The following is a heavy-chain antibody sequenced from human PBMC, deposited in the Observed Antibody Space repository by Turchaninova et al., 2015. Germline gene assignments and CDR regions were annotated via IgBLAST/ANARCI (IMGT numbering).Heavy chain of an antibody. CDR2: INPNSGAT. D-gene: IGHD6-19*01. CDR3: ARAGEAVSGTPSVFDY. V-gene: IGHV1-2*06. Sequence: GASVKVSCKASGYNFIGYYIHWVRQAPGQGLEWMARINPNSGATVFAQRFLGRVYLTRDTSINTGYMDLSGLTSDDTAVYFCARAGEAVSGTPSVFDYWGQGARVTVSS. CDR1: GYNFIGYY. J-gene: IGHJ4*02.